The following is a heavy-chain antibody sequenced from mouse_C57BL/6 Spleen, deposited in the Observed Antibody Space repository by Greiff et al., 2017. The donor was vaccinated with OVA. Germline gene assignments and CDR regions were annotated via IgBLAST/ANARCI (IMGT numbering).Heavy chain of an antibody. CDR3: ARGYYGSSYDY. D-gene: IGHD1-1*01. CDR1: GYTFTSYW. Sequence: QVQLQHPGAELVRPGTSVKLSCKASGYTFTSYWMHWVKQRPGQGLEWIGVIDPSDSYTNYNQKFKGKATLTVDTSSSTAYMQLSSLTSEDSAVYYCARGYYGSSYDYWGQGTTLTVSS. V-gene: IGHV1-59*01. CDR2: IDPSDSYT. J-gene: IGHJ2*01.